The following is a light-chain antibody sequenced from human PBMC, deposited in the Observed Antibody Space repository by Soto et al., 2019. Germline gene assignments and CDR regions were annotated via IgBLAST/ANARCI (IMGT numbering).Light chain of an antibody. CDR1: QSIGSS. Sequence: EIVMTQSPATLSVSPGARATLFCRASQSIGSSLAWYQQKPGQAPRLLIHGASTRATGVPARFNGSGSGTEFTLTISSLQSEDFAVYYCQQRTNWTAITFGQGTKVDIK. J-gene: IGKJ1*01. CDR2: GAS. V-gene: IGKV3-15*01. CDR3: QQRTNWTAIT.